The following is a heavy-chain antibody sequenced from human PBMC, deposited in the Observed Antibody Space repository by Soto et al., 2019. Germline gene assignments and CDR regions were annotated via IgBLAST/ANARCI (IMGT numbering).Heavy chain of an antibody. J-gene: IGHJ4*02. CDR2: IFSDGST. Sequence: EVQVVESGGGLVQPGGSMRLSCAASGFTVSNNYMSWVRQAPGKGLEWISVIFSDGSTYYADSVKGRFTISRDNSENTLYLQINSLKAEDTAVYYCARDPFQVFGYWGQRTLVTVSS. CDR1: GFTVSNNY. V-gene: IGHV3-66*01. CDR3: ARDPFQVFGY.